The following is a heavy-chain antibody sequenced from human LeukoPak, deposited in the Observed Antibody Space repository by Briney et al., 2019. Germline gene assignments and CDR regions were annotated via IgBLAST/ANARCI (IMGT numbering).Heavy chain of an antibody. Sequence: PSVKVFCKASGRTFRTHAIRWVRRAPGQGLVWMGGIIHMLGTANYAQRFQGRVTITADESTRTVYMELSSLRSEDTAVYYCARATVTTGIFLGSMDVWGQGTTVIVSS. CDR1: GRTFRTHA. CDR3: ARATVTTGIFLGSMDV. CDR2: IIHMLGTA. D-gene: IGHD4-17*01. V-gene: IGHV1-69*13. J-gene: IGHJ6*02.